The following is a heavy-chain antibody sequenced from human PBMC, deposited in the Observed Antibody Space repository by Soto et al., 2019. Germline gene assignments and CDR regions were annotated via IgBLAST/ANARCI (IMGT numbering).Heavy chain of an antibody. Sequence: ASVKVSCKASGYTFTGHYIHWVRQAPEQGPEWMGEIGPESGATRYAQRFQGRVTMTRDMSITTVYMELNNLSPDDTAVYYCGRGRSGQIVVFYWGQGTPVTSPQ. CDR2: IGPESGAT. D-gene: IGHD1-26*01. CDR3: GRGRSGQIVVFY. J-gene: IGHJ4*02. V-gene: IGHV1-2*02. CDR1: GYTFTGHY.